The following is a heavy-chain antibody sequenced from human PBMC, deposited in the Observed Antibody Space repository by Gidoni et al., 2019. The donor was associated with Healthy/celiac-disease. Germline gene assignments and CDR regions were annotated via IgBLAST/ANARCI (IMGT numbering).Heavy chain of an antibody. CDR2: INHSGST. Sequence: QVQLQQWGAGLLKPSETLSPTCAVYGGSFSGYYWSWIRQPPGKGLEWIGEINHSGSTNYNPSLKSRVTISVDTSKNQFSLKLSSVTAADTAVYYCARVRRYCSGGSCYVGDYWGQGTLVTVSS. J-gene: IGHJ4*02. CDR1: GGSFSGYY. V-gene: IGHV4-34*01. CDR3: ARVRRYCSGGSCYVGDY. D-gene: IGHD2-15*01.